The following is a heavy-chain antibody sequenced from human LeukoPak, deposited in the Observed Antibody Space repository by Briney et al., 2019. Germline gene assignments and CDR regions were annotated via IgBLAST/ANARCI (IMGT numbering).Heavy chain of an antibody. CDR2: IYSGGST. J-gene: IGHJ4*02. CDR3: AKARSGWVVAASDY. D-gene: IGHD2-15*01. CDR1: GFTVSSDS. Sequence: PGGSLRLSCTVSGFTVSSDSMSWVRQAPGKGLEWVSFIYSGGSTHYSDSVKGRFTISRDNSKNTLYLQMNSLRAEDTAIYYCAKARSGWVVAASDYWGQGTLVTVSS. V-gene: IGHV3-53*01.